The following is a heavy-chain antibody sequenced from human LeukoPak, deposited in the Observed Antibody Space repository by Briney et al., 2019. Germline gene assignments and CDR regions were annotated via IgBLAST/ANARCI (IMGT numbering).Heavy chain of an antibody. Sequence: GGSLRLSCAASGFSLSSYEMNRVRRAPGKGLEWLTHTGVSGDNTLYNADSVKGRFTVSRDSAKNSLFLQMNNLRAEDTATYHCVTGVVGGTNYWGQGTLVTASS. D-gene: IGHD1-26*01. CDR1: GFSLSSYE. CDR3: VTGVVGGTNY. V-gene: IGHV3-48*03. J-gene: IGHJ4*02. CDR2: TGVSGDNTL.